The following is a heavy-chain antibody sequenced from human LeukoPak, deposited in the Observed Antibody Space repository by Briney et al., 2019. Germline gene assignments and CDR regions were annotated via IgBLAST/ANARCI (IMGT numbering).Heavy chain of an antibody. CDR2: IWYDGSNK. V-gene: IGHV3-33*01. CDR1: GFTFSSYG. CDR3: ARAQWELLRGVFDY. D-gene: IGHD1-26*01. Sequence: GGSLRLSCAASGFTFSSYGMHWVRQAPGKGLEWVAVIWYDGSNKYYADSVKGRFTISRDNSKNTLYLQMNSLRAEDTAVYYCARAQWELLRGVFDYWGQGTLVTVSS. J-gene: IGHJ4*02.